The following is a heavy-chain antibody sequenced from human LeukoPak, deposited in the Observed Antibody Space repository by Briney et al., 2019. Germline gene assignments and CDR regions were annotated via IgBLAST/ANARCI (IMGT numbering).Heavy chain of an antibody. CDR1: GFTFSSYW. J-gene: IGHJ4*02. CDR2: IKQDGSEK. D-gene: IGHD6-6*01. V-gene: IGHV3-7*01. Sequence: GGSPRLSCAVSGFTFSSYWMSWVRQAPGKGLEWVANIKQDGSEKYYVDSVKGRFTVSRDNAKNSLYLQMNSLRAEDTAVYYCARVYRSSSGYCFDFWGQGTLVTVSS. CDR3: ARVYRSSSGYCFDF.